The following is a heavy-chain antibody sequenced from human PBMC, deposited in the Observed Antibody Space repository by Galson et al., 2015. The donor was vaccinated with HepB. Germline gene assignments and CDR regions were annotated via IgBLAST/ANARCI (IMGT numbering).Heavy chain of an antibody. CDR1: GFTFRSHG. Sequence: SLRLSCAASGFTFRSHGMNWVRQAPGKGLEWVSYISSSSSTIYYADSVKGRFTISRDNAKNSLYLQMNSLRDEDTAVYYCAREGLYFGDPLDYWGQGTLVTVSS. V-gene: IGHV3-48*02. CDR3: AREGLYFGDPLDY. J-gene: IGHJ4*02. CDR2: ISSSSSTI. D-gene: IGHD3-10*01.